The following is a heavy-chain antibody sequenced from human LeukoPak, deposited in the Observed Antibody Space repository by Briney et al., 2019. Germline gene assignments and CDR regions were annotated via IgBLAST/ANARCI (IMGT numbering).Heavy chain of an antibody. CDR2: IYHSGRT. D-gene: IGHD2-2*01. CDR3: ARAQSSYCSSTSCAYNWFDP. Sequence: SESLSLTCAVSGGSISSSNWWSWVRQPPGKGLEWIGEIYHSGRTNYNPSLKSRVTISVDKSKNQFSLKLSSVTAADTAVYYCARAQSSYCSSTSCAYNWFDPWGQGTLVTVSS. V-gene: IGHV4-4*02. J-gene: IGHJ5*02. CDR1: GGSISSSNW.